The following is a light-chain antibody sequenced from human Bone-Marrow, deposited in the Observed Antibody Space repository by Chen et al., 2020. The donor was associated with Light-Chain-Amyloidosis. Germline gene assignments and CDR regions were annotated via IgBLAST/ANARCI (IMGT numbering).Light chain of an antibody. CDR2: WAS. V-gene: IGKV4-1*01. CDR3: QQYHTTAYT. CDR1: QSVLFSSNNKNY. J-gene: IGKJ2*01. Sequence: DIVMTQSPDSLAVSLGERATINCKSSQSVLFSSNNKNYLSWYQQKPGQPPKLLIYWASTRESGVPDRFSGSGSGTDFTLTSSSLQAEDVAVYYCQQYHTTAYTFGQGTKLEIK.